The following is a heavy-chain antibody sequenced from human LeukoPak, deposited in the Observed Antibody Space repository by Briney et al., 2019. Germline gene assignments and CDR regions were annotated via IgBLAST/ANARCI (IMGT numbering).Heavy chain of an antibody. CDR1: AFTFSTYI. V-gene: IGHV3-30*03. CDR3: ARDRQATILHSGAFDI. J-gene: IGHJ3*02. Sequence: GGSLRLSCAASAFTFSTYIMHWVRPAPGQGLNWVADIPSNGRHTFYVASVNGRFTISRDNSKNTLYFQMNSPRAEDTAVYFCARDRQATILHSGAFDIWGQGTMVTVSS. CDR2: IPSNGRHT. D-gene: IGHD2-21*01.